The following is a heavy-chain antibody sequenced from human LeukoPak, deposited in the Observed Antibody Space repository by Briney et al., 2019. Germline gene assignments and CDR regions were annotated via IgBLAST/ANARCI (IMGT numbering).Heavy chain of an antibody. CDR3: ARGRRVYCSGGSCFRPSMGFDY. V-gene: IGHV4-39*01. Sequence: SETLSLTCTVSGGSISSSSYYWGWIRQPPGKGLEWIGSIYYSGSTYYNPSLKSRVTISVDTSKNQFSLKLSSVTAADTAVYYCARGRRVYCSGGSCFRPSMGFDYWGQGTLVTVSS. J-gene: IGHJ4*02. D-gene: IGHD2-15*01. CDR2: IYYSGST. CDR1: GGSISSSSYY.